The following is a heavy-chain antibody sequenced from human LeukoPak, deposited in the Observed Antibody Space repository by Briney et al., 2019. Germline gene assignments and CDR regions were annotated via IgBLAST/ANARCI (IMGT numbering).Heavy chain of an antibody. CDR3: ARGRYSGSYRFDY. V-gene: IGHV4-34*01. CDR1: GGSFSGYY. CDR2: MNHSGST. J-gene: IGHJ4*02. Sequence: PSETLSLTCAVYGGSFSGYYWSWIRQPPGKGLEWIGEMNHSGSTNYNPSLKSRVTISVDTSKNQFSLKLSSVTAADTAVYYCARGRYSGSYRFDYWGQGTLVTVSS. D-gene: IGHD1-26*01.